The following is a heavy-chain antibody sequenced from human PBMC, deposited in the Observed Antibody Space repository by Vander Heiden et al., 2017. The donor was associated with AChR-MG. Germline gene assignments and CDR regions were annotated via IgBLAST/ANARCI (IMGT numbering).Heavy chain of an antibody. V-gene: IGHV3-49*03. CDR1: GFTFGDYA. CDR3: TRARPSYYYGMDV. J-gene: IGHJ6*02. Sequence: EVQLVESGGGLVQPGRSLRLSFTASGFTFGDYAMSWFRQAPGKGLEWVGFIRSKAYGGTTEYAASVKGRFTISRDDSKSIAYLQMNSLKTEDTAVYYCTRARPSYYYGMDVWGQGTTVTVSS. CDR2: IRSKAYGGTT. D-gene: IGHD6-6*01.